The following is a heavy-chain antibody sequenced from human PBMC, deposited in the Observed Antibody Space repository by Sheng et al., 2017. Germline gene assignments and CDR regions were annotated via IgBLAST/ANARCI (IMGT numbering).Heavy chain of an antibody. V-gene: IGHV4-34*02. CDR1: VGPSLVTT. CDR2: VHHSGDT. D-gene: IGHD3-10*01. CDR3: ARGRGELRLFAWSYYYYYMDV. J-gene: IGHJ6*03. Sequence: QVQLQQWGAGLLKPFGDPCPSPAVSMVGPSLVTTGSGSASPQERGWSGIGEVHHSGDTTYNPSLTSRVTXXLDTSKNQISLKLTSVTAADTGVYYCARGRGELRLFAWSYYYYYMDVWGKGTTVTVSS.